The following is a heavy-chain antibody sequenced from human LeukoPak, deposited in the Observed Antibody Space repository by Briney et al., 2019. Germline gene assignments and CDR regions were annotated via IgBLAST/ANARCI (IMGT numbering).Heavy chain of an antibody. J-gene: IGHJ4*02. V-gene: IGHV4-59*12. CDR2: IYYSGST. CDR3: ARARAAAGLTNYFDY. Sequence: SETLSLTCTVSGGSISSYYWSWIRQPPGKGLEWIGYIYYSGSTNYNPSLESRVTISVDTSKNQFSLKLSSVTAADTAVYYCARARAAAGLTNYFDYWGQGTLVTVPS. CDR1: GGSISSYY. D-gene: IGHD6-13*01.